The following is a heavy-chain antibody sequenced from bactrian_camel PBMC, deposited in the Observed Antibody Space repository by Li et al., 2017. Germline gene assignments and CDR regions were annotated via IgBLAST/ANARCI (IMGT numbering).Heavy chain of an antibody. CDR1: GFAFGSYA. CDR2: ISKDGTNT. CDR3: VTLRRVDYAVFRY. D-gene: IGHD4*01. Sequence: VQLVESGGGLVQPGGSLRVSCEASGFAFGSYAKSWVRQVPEKGLEWVSSISKDGTNTWYADSVKGRFTISRDNAKNTLYLHMNSLKTEDTAVYYCVTLRRVDYAVFRYWGQGTQVTVS. V-gene: IGHV3S42*01. J-gene: IGHJ6*01.